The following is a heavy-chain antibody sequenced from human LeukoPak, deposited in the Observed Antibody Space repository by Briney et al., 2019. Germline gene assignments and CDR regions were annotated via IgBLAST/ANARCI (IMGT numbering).Heavy chain of an antibody. Sequence: PSETLSLTCAVSGGSISSSNWWSWVRQPPGKGLEWIGEIYHSGSTNYNPSLKSRVTISVDKSKNQFSLKLSSVTVADTAVYYCARDEFGDFQGFDYWGQGTRVTVSS. D-gene: IGHD4-17*01. V-gene: IGHV4-4*02. CDR3: ARDEFGDFQGFDY. CDR2: IYHSGST. J-gene: IGHJ4*02. CDR1: GGSISSSNW.